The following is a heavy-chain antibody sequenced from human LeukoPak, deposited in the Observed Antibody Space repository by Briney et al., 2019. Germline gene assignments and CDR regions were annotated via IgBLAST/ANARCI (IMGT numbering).Heavy chain of an antibody. D-gene: IGHD3-22*01. V-gene: IGHV3-21*01. CDR3: AREPYPYWYDRRGQNSYFDY. J-gene: IGHJ4*02. Sequence: GGSLRLSCAASGFTFTSSSMTWVRQAPGKGLEWVSSISSSSSYIYYADSVKGRFTISRDNAKNSLYLQMNSLRAEDTAVYYCAREPYPYWYDRRGQNSYFDYWGQGTLVTVSS. CDR1: GFTFTSSS. CDR2: ISSSSSYI.